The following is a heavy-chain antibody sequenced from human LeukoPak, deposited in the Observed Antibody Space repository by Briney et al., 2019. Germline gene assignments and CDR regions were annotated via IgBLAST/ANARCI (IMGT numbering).Heavy chain of an antibody. CDR3: AREGSGYPY. V-gene: IGHV1-2*02. CDR1: GYTFTGYY. D-gene: IGHD5-12*01. CDR2: INPNSGGT. Sequence: ASVKVSCKASGYTFTGYYMHWVRQAPGQGLEWMGWINPNSGGTNYAQKFQGRVTMTRDTSISTAYMEVSRLTSDDMAVFYCAREGSGYPYWGQGTLVTVSS. J-gene: IGHJ4*02.